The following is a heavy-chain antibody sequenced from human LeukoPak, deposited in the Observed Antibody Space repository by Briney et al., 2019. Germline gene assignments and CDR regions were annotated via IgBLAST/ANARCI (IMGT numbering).Heavy chain of an antibody. CDR1: GYTFTSYY. CDR2: INPSGGTT. CDR3: ARDRCSSTSCYVEGPSDSYNWFDP. V-gene: IGHV1-46*01. Sequence: ASAKVSCKASGYTFTSYYMHWVRQAPGQGLEWMGIINPSGGTTTYAQKFQGRVTMTRDTSTSTVYMELSSLRSEDTAVYYCARDRCSSTSCYVEGPSDSYNWFDPWGQGTLVTVSS. D-gene: IGHD2-2*01. J-gene: IGHJ5*02.